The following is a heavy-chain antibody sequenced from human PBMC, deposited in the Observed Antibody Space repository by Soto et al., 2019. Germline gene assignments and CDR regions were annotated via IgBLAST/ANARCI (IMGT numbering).Heavy chain of an antibody. D-gene: IGHD5-12*01. Sequence: ASVTASCKACVGTFGSYAINWVRQATGQGLEWMGWIHPISGATRLAQKFQGRVTMTRDTSISTAYMELSSLRSDDTAVYHCARAGLTTLELATTYWGQGTLVTVSS. CDR3: ARAGLTTLELATTY. CDR1: VGTFGSYA. CDR2: IHPISGAT. J-gene: IGHJ4*01. V-gene: IGHV1-2*02.